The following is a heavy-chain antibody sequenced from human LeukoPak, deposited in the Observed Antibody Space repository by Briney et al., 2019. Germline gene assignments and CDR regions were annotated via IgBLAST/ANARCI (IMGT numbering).Heavy chain of an antibody. J-gene: IGHJ4*02. CDR3: ARGEGGLFDY. Sequence: GGSLRLSCAASGFTFTNYGMHWVRQAPGKGLEWVAFIRSDESNEYYADSVKGRFTISRDDSRSTLYLQMNSLRAEDTAVYYCARGEGGLFDYWGQGTLVTVSS. CDR2: IRSDESNE. D-gene: IGHD3/OR15-3a*01. CDR1: GFTFTNYG. V-gene: IGHV3-30*02.